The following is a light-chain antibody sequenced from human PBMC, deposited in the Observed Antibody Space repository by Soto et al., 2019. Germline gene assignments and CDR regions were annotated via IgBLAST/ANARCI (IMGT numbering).Light chain of an antibody. CDR3: QQRSNWPLT. Sequence: EIVLTQSPGTLSLSPGESATLSCRASQSVSSSYLAWYQQKPGQAPRLLIYGASSRATGIPDRFSGSGSGTDFTLTISSLEPEDFAVYYCQQRSNWPLTFGGGTKVDIK. CDR1: QSVSSSY. CDR2: GAS. J-gene: IGKJ4*01. V-gene: IGKV3D-20*02.